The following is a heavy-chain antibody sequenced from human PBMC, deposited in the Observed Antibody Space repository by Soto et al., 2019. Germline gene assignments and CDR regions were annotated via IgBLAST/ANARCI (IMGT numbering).Heavy chain of an antibody. V-gene: IGHV1-2*02. CDR3: ARGNNYYDSSGMK. CDR2: INPNSGGT. CDR1: GYTFTDYY. Sequence: ASVKVSCKTSGYTFTDYYVHWVRQAPGQGLEWMGLINPNSGGTNLAQRFQGRVTMTRDTSINTAYMELSTLISDDTAIYYCARGNNYYDSSGMKWGQGTLVTVSS. D-gene: IGHD3-22*01. J-gene: IGHJ4*02.